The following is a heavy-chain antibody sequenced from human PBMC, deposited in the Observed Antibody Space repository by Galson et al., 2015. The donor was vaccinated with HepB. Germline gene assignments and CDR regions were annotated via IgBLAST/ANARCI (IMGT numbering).Heavy chain of an antibody. V-gene: IGHV3-23*01. CDR3: AKGSEDIVVVPAATHYYYYGMDV. D-gene: IGHD2-2*01. J-gene: IGHJ6*02. CDR1: GFTFSSYA. CDR2: ISGSGGST. Sequence: SLRLSCAASGFTFSSYAMSWVRQAPGKGLEWVPAISGSGGSTYYADSVKGRFTISRDNSKNTLYLQMNSLRAEDTAVYYCAKGSEDIVVVPAATHYYYYGMDVWGQGTTVTVSS.